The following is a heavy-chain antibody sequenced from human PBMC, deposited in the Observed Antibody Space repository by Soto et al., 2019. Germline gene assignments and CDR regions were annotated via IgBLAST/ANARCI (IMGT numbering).Heavy chain of an antibody. CDR2: INAGNGNT. Sequence: QVPLVQSGAEVKKPGASVKVSCKASGYTFTSYAMHWVRQAPGQRLEWMGWINAGNGNTKYSQKFQGRVTITRDTSASTAYMELSSLRSEDTAVYYCARADYYGSGSYLRYYYGMDVWGQGTTVTVS. V-gene: IGHV1-3*01. J-gene: IGHJ6*02. CDR3: ARADYYGSGSYLRYYYGMDV. D-gene: IGHD3-10*01. CDR1: GYTFTSYA.